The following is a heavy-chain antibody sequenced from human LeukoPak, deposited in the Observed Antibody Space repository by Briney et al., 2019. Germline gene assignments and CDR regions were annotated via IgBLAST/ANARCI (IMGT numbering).Heavy chain of an antibody. V-gene: IGHV1-3*01. Sequence: VASVKVSCKASGYTFTSYAMHWVRQAPGQRLEWMGWINAGNGNTKYSQKFQGRVTITRDTSASTAYMELSSLRSEDTAMYYCSRGHYNFWSVYYAGDWFDPWGQGTLVIVSS. CDR2: INAGNGNT. CDR1: GYTFTSYA. CDR3: SRGHYNFWSVYYAGDWFDP. J-gene: IGHJ5*02. D-gene: IGHD3-3*01.